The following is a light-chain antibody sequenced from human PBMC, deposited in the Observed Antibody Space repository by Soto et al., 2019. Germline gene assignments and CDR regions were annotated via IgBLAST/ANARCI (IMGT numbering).Light chain of an antibody. V-gene: IGKV1-39*01. CDR1: QYISNY. J-gene: IGKJ1*01. CDR2: AAS. Sequence: DIQMTQSPSSLSASVGDRVTITCRGSQYISNYLNWYQQKPGKAPKLLIYAASSLRSGAQSSFSGNGSGIDFTLTIRSQQPEDFETYYCQQGYTIPWTFGQGTEVEIK. CDR3: QQGYTIPWT.